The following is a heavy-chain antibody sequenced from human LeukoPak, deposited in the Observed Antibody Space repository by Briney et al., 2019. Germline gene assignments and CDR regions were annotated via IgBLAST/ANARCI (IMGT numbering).Heavy chain of an antibody. J-gene: IGHJ4*02. CDR2: ISGSGGGT. CDR3: AKEDSSGYYVGMYYFDY. CDR1: GFTFSSYA. V-gene: IGHV3-23*01. D-gene: IGHD3-22*01. Sequence: GGSLRLSCAASGFTFSSYAMSWVRQAPGKGLEWVSAISGSGGGTYYADSVKGRFTISRDNSKNTLYLQMNSLRAEDTAVYYCAKEDSSGYYVGMYYFDYWGQGTLVTVSS.